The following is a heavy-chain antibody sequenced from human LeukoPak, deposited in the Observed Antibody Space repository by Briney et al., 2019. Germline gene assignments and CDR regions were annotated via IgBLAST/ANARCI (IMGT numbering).Heavy chain of an antibody. CDR3: AKDSRSRNGVYDPFDI. V-gene: IGHV3-11*01. Sequence: GGSLRLSCAASGFTFSDYYMSWIRQAPGKGLEWVSYISSSGSTIYYADSVKGRFTISRDNAKNTLSLQMNSLRPGDTAVYYCAKDSRSRNGVYDPFDIWGQGTMVTVSS. CDR1: GFTFSDYY. D-gene: IGHD2-8*01. J-gene: IGHJ3*02. CDR2: ISSSGSTI.